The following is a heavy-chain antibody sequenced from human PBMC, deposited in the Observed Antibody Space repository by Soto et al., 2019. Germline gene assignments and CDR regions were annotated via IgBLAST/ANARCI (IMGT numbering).Heavy chain of an antibody. V-gene: IGHV4-59*08. Sequence: PSETLSLTCSVSGGSISSYYWSWIRQPPGKGLEWIGYISDSGSTKYNPSLKSRVTISVDTSKNQFSLKLSSVTAADTAVYYCARSHRDNWGSPDYFDYWGQGTLVT. CDR1: GGSISSYY. CDR3: ARSHRDNWGSPDYFDY. J-gene: IGHJ4*02. CDR2: ISDSGST. D-gene: IGHD7-27*01.